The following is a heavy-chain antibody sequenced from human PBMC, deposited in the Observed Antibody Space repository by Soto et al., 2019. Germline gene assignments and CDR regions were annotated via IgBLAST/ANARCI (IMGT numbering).Heavy chain of an antibody. J-gene: IGHJ4*02. V-gene: IGHV4-34*01. CDR1: GGSFSGYY. CDR3: ARGRGYYFRVRNYFDY. Sequence: SETLSLTCAVYGGSFSGYYWSWIRQPPGKGLEWIGEINHSGSTNYNPSLKSRVTISVDTSKNQFSLKLSSVTAADTAVYYCARGRGYYFRVRNYFDYWGQGTLVTVS. CDR2: INHSGST. D-gene: IGHD3-22*01.